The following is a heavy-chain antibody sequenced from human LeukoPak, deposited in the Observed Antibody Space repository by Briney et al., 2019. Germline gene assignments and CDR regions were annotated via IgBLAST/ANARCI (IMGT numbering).Heavy chain of an antibody. D-gene: IGHD5-12*01. CDR1: GFTVSTNY. CDR3: AKDLLASSRSVYFQH. Sequence: PGGSLRLSCAASGFTVSTNYMNWVRQAPGKGLEWVSVIYSGGFTYYADSVKGRFTISRDNSKNTLYLQMNSLRAEDTAVYYCAKDLLASSRSVYFQHWGQGTLVTVSS. J-gene: IGHJ1*01. CDR2: IYSGGFT. V-gene: IGHV3-66*01.